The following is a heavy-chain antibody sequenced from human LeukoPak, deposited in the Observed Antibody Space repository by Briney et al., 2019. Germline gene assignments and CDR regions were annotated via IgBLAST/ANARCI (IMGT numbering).Heavy chain of an antibody. D-gene: IGHD3-22*01. CDR3: AKDVRGSGYQEDAFDI. CDR1: RFTFNNYA. V-gene: IGHV3-30*04. Sequence: GGSLRLSCATSRFTFNNYAMHWVRQAPGKGLEWVAVMSNDGSHEYYADSVKGRFTISRDNSQNTLYLQMSSLRAEDTALYYCAKDVRGSGYQEDAFDIRGQGTMVIVSS. CDR2: MSNDGSHE. J-gene: IGHJ3*02.